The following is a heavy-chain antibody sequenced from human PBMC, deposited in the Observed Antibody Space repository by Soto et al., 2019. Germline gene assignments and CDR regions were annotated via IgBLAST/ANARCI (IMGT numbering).Heavy chain of an antibody. J-gene: IGHJ4*02. CDR3: ARSYDANSKCLDY. CDR2: IYYSGVT. D-gene: IGHD2-8*01. Sequence: SETLSLTCTVSGVSVISGSYFWNWIRQPPGKGLEWIGYIYYSGVTNYTPSLKSRVTISLDTSKNQFSLNLSSVTAADTAVYYCARSYDANSKCLDYWGRGTLVTVSS. CDR1: GVSVISGSYF. V-gene: IGHV4-61*01.